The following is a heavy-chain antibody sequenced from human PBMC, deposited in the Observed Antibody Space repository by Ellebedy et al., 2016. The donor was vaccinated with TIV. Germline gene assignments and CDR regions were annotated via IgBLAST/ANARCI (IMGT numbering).Heavy chain of an antibody. CDR2: IFHTGNT. Sequence: LRLSCTVSRGSISSGGYYWSWIRQHPGKGLEWIGYIFHTGNTYYNPSLKSRVTISVDTPNNQFSLRLSSVTAADTAVYYCARGPSSGFYADYWGQGTLVTVSS. J-gene: IGHJ4*02. CDR1: RGSISSGGYY. D-gene: IGHD6-19*01. V-gene: IGHV4-31*03. CDR3: ARGPSSGFYADY.